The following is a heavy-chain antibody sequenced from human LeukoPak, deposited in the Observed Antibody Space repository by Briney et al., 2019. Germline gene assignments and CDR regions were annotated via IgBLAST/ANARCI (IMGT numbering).Heavy chain of an antibody. CDR1: GVSISSDNYY. D-gene: IGHD5-12*01. Sequence: PSQTLSLTCSVSGVSISSDNYYWTWVRQHPGTGLEWIGHIHYRGTTYYNPSLQSRVTISVDASKNQFSLKLSSVTAADTAVYYCARDQGGGCSGDDLLYYYGMDVWGQGTTVTVSS. CDR2: IHYRGTT. CDR3: ARDQGGGCSGDDLLYYYGMDV. V-gene: IGHV4-31*03. J-gene: IGHJ6*02.